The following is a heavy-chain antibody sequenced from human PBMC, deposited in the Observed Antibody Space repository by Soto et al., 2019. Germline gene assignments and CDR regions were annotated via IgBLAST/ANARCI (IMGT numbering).Heavy chain of an antibody. CDR2: IYYSGST. Sequence: PSETLSLTCTASGGSISSYYWSWIRQPPGKGLEWIGYIYYSGSTNYNPSLKSRVTISVDTSKNQFSLKLSSVTAADTAVYYCARFTFGVVPAAPSYYYGMDVWGQGTTVTVSS. D-gene: IGHD2-2*01. CDR3: ARFTFGVVPAAPSYYYGMDV. V-gene: IGHV4-59*01. J-gene: IGHJ6*02. CDR1: GGSISSYY.